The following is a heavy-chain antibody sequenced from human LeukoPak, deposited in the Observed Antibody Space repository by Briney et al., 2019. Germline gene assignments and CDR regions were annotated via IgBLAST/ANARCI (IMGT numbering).Heavy chain of an antibody. V-gene: IGHV4-59*08. J-gene: IGHJ2*01. Sequence: PSETLSLTCTVSGGSISSYYWSWIRQPPGKGLEWIGYIYYSGSTYYNPSLKSRVTISVDTSKNQFSLKLSSVTAADTAVYYCARSLLLIRQRRDGYNHFWYFDLWGRGTLVTVSS. D-gene: IGHD5-24*01. CDR3: ARSLLLIRQRRDGYNHFWYFDL. CDR1: GGSISSYY. CDR2: IYYSGST.